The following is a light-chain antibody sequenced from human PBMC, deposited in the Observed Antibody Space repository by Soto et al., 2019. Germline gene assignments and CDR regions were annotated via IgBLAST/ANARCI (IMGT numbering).Light chain of an antibody. CDR2: DVS. J-gene: IGLJ3*02. V-gene: IGLV2-11*01. Sequence: QSALTQPRSVSGSPGQSVTISCTGTSSDVGGYNYVSWYQQHPGKAPKLMIYDVSKRPSGVPDRFSGSKSGNTASLTISGLQAEDEADYYCCSYAGSYTSFGGGTKLTVL. CDR1: SSDVGGYNY. CDR3: CSYAGSYTS.